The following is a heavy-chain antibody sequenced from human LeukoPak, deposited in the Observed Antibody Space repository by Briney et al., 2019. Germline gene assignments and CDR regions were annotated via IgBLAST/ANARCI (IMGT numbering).Heavy chain of an antibody. J-gene: IGHJ4*02. CDR3: ASYTRIAAAGPHDY. D-gene: IGHD6-13*01. V-gene: IGHV3-21*01. CDR1: GFTFSSYS. CDR2: ISSSSSYI. Sequence: GGSLRLSCAASGFTFSSYSMNWVRQAPGKGLEWVSSISSSSSYIYYADPVKGRFTISRDNAKNSLYLQMNSLRAEDTAVYYCASYTRIAAAGPHDYWGQGTLVTVSS.